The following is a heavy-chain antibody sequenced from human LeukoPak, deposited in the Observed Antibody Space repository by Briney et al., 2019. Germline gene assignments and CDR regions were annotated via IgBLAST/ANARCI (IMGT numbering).Heavy chain of an antibody. Sequence: PGGSLRLSCAASGFTFSSYEMNWVRQAPGKGLEWVSYISSSGSTIYYADFVKGRFTISRDNAKNSLYLQMNSLRAEDTAVYYCARANIVATIEDDYWGQGTLVTVSS. V-gene: IGHV3-48*03. J-gene: IGHJ4*02. CDR1: GFTFSSYE. CDR2: ISSSGSTI. CDR3: ARANIVATIEDDY. D-gene: IGHD5-12*01.